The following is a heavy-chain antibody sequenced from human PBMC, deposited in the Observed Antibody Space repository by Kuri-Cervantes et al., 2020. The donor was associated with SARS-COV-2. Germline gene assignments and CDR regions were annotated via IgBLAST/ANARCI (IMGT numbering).Heavy chain of an antibody. Sequence: SETLSLTCVVSGYSTTTEHYWGWIRQSPGKRLEWIGNIYHDGTTYYNPSPNSRVTLSMYTSTNEFSLELKSVTAADTAIYYCARGGKTIYNWFDPWGPGTLVTVSS. CDR2: IYHDGTT. D-gene: IGHD3-16*01. CDR3: ARGGKTIYNWFDP. V-gene: IGHV4-38-2*01. CDR1: GYSTTTEHY. J-gene: IGHJ5*02.